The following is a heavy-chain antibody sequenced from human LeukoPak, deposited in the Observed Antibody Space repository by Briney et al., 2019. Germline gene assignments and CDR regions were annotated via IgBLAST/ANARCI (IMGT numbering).Heavy chain of an antibody. CDR3: ARAGIMLYYGMDV. Sequence: SETLSLTCTVSGGSISSYYWSWIRQPPGKGLEWIGYVYYSGSTNYNPSLKSRVTISVDTSKNQFSLKLSSVTAADTAVYYCARAGIMLYYGMDVWGQGTTVTVSS. J-gene: IGHJ6*02. CDR2: VYYSGST. V-gene: IGHV4-59*01. CDR1: GGSISSYY. D-gene: IGHD3-16*01.